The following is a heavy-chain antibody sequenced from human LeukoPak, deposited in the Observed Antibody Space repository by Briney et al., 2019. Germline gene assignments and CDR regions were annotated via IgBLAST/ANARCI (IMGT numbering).Heavy chain of an antibody. CDR1: GYTFTRYY. V-gene: IGHV1-46*01. D-gene: IGHD6-13*01. CDR2: INPGGGNT. J-gene: IGHJ1*01. Sequence: ASVMVSCEASGYTFTRYYMHWVRQAPGQGLEWMGTINPGGGNTNYAQKFQGRVTMTRDTSTSTVYMELSSLRSEDTAVYYCAKYDWAAAGTWYFQHWGQGALVTVSS. CDR3: AKYDWAAAGTWYFQH.